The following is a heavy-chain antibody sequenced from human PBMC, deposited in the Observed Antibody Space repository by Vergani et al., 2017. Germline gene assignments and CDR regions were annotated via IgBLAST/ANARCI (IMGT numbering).Heavy chain of an antibody. CDR3: AKDYIWGSYDGY. Sequence: QVQLVESGGGVVQPGGSLRLSCAASGFTFSSYGMHLVRQAPGKGLEWVAFIRYDGSNKYYADSVKGRFTISRDNSKNTLYLQMNSLRAEDTAVYYCAKDYIWGSYDGYWGQGTLVTVSS. J-gene: IGHJ4*02. D-gene: IGHD3-16*01. CDR1: GFTFSSYG. CDR2: IRYDGSNK. V-gene: IGHV3-30*02.